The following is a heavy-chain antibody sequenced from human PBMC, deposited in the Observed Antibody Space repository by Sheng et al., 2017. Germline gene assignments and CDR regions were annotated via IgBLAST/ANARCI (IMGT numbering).Heavy chain of an antibody. Sequence: QVQLVQSGAEVKKPGSSVKVSCKASGGTFSSYAISWVRQAPGQGLEWMGGIIPILGIANYAQKFQGRVTITADKSTSTAYMELSSLRSEDTAVYYCARDSRGDYYDSRDAFDIWGQGTMVTVSS. CDR3: ARDSRGDYYDSRDAFDI. CDR1: GGTFSSYA. J-gene: IGHJ3*02. D-gene: IGHD3-22*01. CDR2: IIPILGIA. V-gene: IGHV1-69*04.